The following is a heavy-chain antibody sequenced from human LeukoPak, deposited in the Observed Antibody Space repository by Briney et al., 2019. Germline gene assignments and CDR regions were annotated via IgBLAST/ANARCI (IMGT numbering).Heavy chain of an antibody. CDR1: GGSISTYY. V-gene: IGHV4-4*07. CDR3: ARHMTVTYDAFDI. J-gene: IGHJ3*02. D-gene: IGHD3-22*01. CDR2: IYTSGIT. Sequence: SETLSLTCTVSGGSISTYYWSWIRQPAGKGLEWIGRIYTSGITNYNPSLKSRVTISVDTSERQFSLKLSSVTAADTAAYYCARHMTVTYDAFDIWGQGTMVTVSS.